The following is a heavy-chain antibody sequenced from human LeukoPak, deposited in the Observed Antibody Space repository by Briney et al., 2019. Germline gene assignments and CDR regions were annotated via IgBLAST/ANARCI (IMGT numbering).Heavy chain of an antibody. CDR3: ARDRDSSSWSSRRVGDYFDY. CDR1: GLTISSYS. CDR2: ISSSSLSYI. J-gene: IGHJ4*02. V-gene: IGHV3-21*01. D-gene: IGHD6-13*01. Sequence: GGSLRLSCAASGLTISSYSMNWVRQAPGKGLEWVSSISSSSLSYIYYADSVKGRFTIFRDNAKNSLYLQMNSLRAEDTAVYYCARDRDSSSWSSRRVGDYFDYWGQGTLVTVSS.